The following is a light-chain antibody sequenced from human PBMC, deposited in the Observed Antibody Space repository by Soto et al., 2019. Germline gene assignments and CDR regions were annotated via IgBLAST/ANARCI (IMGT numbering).Light chain of an antibody. V-gene: IGLV1-40*01. J-gene: IGLJ1*01. Sequence: HSVLTKPPSVSGAPGQRVTISCTGSSSNIGSTYDVQWYQQLPGTAPKLLIHGNTDRPSGVPDRFSGSKSGTSASLAITGLQADDEADYYCQSYDDSLSVHYVFGTGTKVTVL. CDR3: QSYDDSLSVHYV. CDR2: GNT. CDR1: SSNIGSTYD.